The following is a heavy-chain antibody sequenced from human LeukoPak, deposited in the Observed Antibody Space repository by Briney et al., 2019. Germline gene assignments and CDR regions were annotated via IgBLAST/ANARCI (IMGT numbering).Heavy chain of an antibody. V-gene: IGHV4-38-2*01. Sequence: PSETLSLTCAVSGYSISSGYYWGWIRQPPGKGLEWIGTIYHSGSTYYNPSLKSRVTISVDTSKTQFSLKLSSVTAADTAVYYCAKWGHYDILTGYYTSDYWGQGTPVTVSS. J-gene: IGHJ4*02. CDR2: IYHSGST. D-gene: IGHD3-9*01. CDR3: AKWGHYDILTGYYTSDY. CDR1: GYSISSGYY.